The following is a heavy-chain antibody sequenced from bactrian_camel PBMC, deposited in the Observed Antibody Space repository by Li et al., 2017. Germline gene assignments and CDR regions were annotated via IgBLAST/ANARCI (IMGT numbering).Heavy chain of an antibody. Sequence: HVQLVESGGGSVQVGGSLKLACEVSGTVFGYCALGWYRQVPGKERELVSSINTDETPTYAASVKGRFTISQDNAKNTLYLQMDNLKPEDSAMYYCAANPVMLPSRCSSSAYTSCGQGTQVTVS. J-gene: IGHJ6*01. V-gene: IGHV3S53*01. D-gene: IGHD6*01. CDR2: INTDETP. CDR3: AANPVMLPSRCSSSAYTS. CDR1: GTVFGYCA.